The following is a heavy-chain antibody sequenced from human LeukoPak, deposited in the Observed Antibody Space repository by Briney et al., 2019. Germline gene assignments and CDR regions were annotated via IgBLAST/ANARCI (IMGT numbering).Heavy chain of an antibody. CDR3: ARPQGDHVLGYYYYYMDV. CDR2: IYYSGST. Sequence: PSETLSLTCTVSGGSISSYYWNWIRQPPGKGLEWIGYIYYSGSTNYNPSLKSRVTISVDTSKNQFSLKLRSVTAADTAVYYCARPQGDHVLGYYYYYMDVWGKGTTVIVSS. J-gene: IGHJ6*03. CDR1: GGSISSYY. D-gene: IGHD2-21*02. V-gene: IGHV4-59*08.